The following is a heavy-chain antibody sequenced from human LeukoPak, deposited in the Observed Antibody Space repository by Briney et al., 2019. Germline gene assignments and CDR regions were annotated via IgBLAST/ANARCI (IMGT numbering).Heavy chain of an antibody. J-gene: IGHJ4*02. CDR2: IAYDGSIT. V-gene: IGHV3-30*18. D-gene: IGHD6-19*01. CDR1: GFTFSGHG. Sequence: GGSLRLSCAASGFTFSGHGMHWVRQAPGKGLELVTFIAYDGSITYYVDSVKGRFTISRDNSENTLYLQMNSLRVEDSAVYYCAKWYGYNSGYYGDWGQGTLVTVSS. CDR3: AKWYGYNSGYYGD.